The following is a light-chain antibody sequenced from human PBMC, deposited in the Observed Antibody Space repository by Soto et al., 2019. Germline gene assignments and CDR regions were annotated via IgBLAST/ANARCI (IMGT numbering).Light chain of an antibody. V-gene: IGKV4-1*01. Sequence: DIVMTQSPDSLAVSLGERATINCKSSQSVSYSSNNNNYLAWYQQKPGQPPKLLIYWASTRESGVPDRFSGSGSGTGFTLTISSLQAEDVAVYYCQQYYSTPLTFGGGTKVEIK. CDR1: QSVSYSSNNNNY. CDR3: QQYYSTPLT. J-gene: IGKJ4*01. CDR2: WAS.